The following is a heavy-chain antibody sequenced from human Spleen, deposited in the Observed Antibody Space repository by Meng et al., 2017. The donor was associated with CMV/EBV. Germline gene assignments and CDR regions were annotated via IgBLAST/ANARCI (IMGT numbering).Heavy chain of an antibody. CDR1: GFTFGVYA. J-gene: IGHJ6*02. Sequence: SLRLSCTAFGFTFGVYALSWIRQAPGRGLEWVGFIRSKAYGGTTEYAASVKGRFTISRDDSKSIAYLQMNSLKTEDTAVYYCTRAHPDRITIFGVVMYYYYGMYVWGQGTTVTVSS. V-gene: IGHV3-49*03. CDR3: TRAHPDRITIFGVVMYYYYGMYV. CDR2: IRSKAYGGTT. D-gene: IGHD3-3*01.